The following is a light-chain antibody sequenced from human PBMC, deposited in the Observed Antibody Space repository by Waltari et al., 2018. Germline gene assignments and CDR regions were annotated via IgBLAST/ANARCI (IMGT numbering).Light chain of an antibody. Sequence: SCRARQSVGNYLVWYQQKPGQAPRLLIYDASIRATGIPDRFSGSGSGTDFSLTISRLEPEDSAVYYCQKYVNLPATFGQGTKVEI. J-gene: IGKJ1*01. CDR2: DAS. CDR1: QSVGNY. CDR3: QKYVNLPAT. V-gene: IGKV3-20*01.